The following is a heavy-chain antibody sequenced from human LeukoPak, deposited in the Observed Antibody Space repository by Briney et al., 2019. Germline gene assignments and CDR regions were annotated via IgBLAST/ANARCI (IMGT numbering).Heavy chain of an antibody. D-gene: IGHD3-9*01. V-gene: IGHV3-53*01. J-gene: IGHJ4*02. CDR1: GFTVSTNF. CDR2: MYSGGST. Sequence: GGSLRLSCAASGFTVSTNFMSWVRQAPGKGLECVSFMYSGGSTYYADSVKGRFTISRDTSKNTLYLQMNSLRAEDTALYYCAKAKTSPGFPFEHWGLGTLVVVPA. CDR3: AKAKTSPGFPFEH.